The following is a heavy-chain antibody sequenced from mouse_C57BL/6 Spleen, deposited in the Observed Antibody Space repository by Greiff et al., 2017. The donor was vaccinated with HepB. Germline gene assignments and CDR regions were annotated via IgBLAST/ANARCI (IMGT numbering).Heavy chain of an antibody. CDR1: GYTFTSYW. J-gene: IGHJ2*01. Sequence: VQLQQSGAELVKAGASVKMSCKASGYTFTSYWMHWVKQRLGQGLEWFAETNPTNGRTYYNEKFKSKATLTVDKSSSTAYMLLSGPTFEDSAVYDCARIKKIVATYFAYWGQGTTPTVSS. CDR2: TNPTNGRT. CDR3: ARIKKIVATYFAY. D-gene: IGHD1-1*01. V-gene: IGHV1S81*02.